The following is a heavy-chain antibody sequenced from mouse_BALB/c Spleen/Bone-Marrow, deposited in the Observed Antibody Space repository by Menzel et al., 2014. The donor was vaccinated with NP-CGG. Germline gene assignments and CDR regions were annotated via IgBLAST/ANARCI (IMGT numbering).Heavy chain of an antibody. CDR1: GFTFSSYA. J-gene: IGHJ3*01. CDR2: ISSGGSYT. V-gene: IGHV5-9-3*01. D-gene: IGHD2-4*01. Sequence: EVQRVEPGGGLVKPGGSLKLSCAASGFTFSSYAMSWVRQTPEKRLEWVATISSGGSYTYYPDSVKGRFTISRDNAKNTLYLQMSSLRSEDTAMYYCARKSYYDYDGRPWFAYCGLSLLVTV. CDR3: ARKSYYDYDGRPWFAY.